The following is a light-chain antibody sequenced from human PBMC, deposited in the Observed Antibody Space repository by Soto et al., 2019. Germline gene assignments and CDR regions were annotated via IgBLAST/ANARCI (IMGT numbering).Light chain of an antibody. CDR1: SSDLGTYNY. V-gene: IGLV2-14*03. J-gene: IGLJ1*01. CDR3: QSYDSSLSASYV. Sequence: QSVLTQPASVSGSPGQSITISCSGTSSDLGTYNYVSWYQQHPDTPPKLIIYDVRNRPSGVSDRFSGSKSGTSASLAITGLQAEDEADYYRQSYDSSLSASYVFGTGTKVTVL. CDR2: DVR.